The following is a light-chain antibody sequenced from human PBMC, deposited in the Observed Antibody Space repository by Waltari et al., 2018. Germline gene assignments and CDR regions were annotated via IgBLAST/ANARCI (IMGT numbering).Light chain of an antibody. V-gene: IGKV1-39*01. CDR2: AAS. J-gene: IGKJ2*01. Sequence: TQSPSSLSASVGDRVTITCRASQSISSYLNWYQQKPGKAPKLLIYAASSLQSGVPSRFSGSGSGTDFTLTISSLQPEDFATYYCQQSYSTLLTFGQGTKLEIK. CDR3: QQSYSTLLT. CDR1: QSISSY.